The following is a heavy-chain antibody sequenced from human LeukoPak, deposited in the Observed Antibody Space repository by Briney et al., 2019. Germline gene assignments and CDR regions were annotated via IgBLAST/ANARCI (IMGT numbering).Heavy chain of an antibody. V-gene: IGHV4-4*07. CDR2: IYTSGST. CDR3: AKELGATQFDP. Sequence: SETLSLTCTVSGGSISSYYWGWIRQPAGKGLEWLGRIYTSGSTNYNPSLKSRVTMSVDTSKNQFSLKLSSVTAADTAVYYRAKELGATQFDPWGQGTLVTVSS. CDR1: GGSISSYY. J-gene: IGHJ5*02. D-gene: IGHD1-26*01.